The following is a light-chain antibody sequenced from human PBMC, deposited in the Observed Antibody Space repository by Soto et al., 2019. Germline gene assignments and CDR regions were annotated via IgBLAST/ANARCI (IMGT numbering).Light chain of an antibody. J-gene: IGKJ1*01. CDR3: QHYTA. CDR2: GAS. CDR1: QSVSTN. Sequence: EIVMTQSPDTLSVSPGERATLSCRASQSVSTNVAWYQQKPGQAPRLLIYGASARATGIPARFSGSGSGTAFTLTISSLQSEDFAVYYCQHYTAFGQGTKVEIK. V-gene: IGKV3-15*01.